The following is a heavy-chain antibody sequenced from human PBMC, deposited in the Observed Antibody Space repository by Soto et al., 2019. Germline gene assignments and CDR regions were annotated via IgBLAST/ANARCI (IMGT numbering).Heavy chain of an antibody. V-gene: IGHV3-23*01. D-gene: IGHD3-3*01. Sequence: EVQMLESGGGLVQPGGSLRLSCAASGFTLSSYALSWVRQAPGKGLEWVSGISGSGDFTFDADSVRGRFTISRDSSMNTLYLQMNSLRVEDTAVYYCARGPTIFGVGVDAFDIWGQGTMATVSS. CDR2: ISGSGDFT. CDR3: ARGPTIFGVGVDAFDI. CDR1: GFTLSSYA. J-gene: IGHJ3*02.